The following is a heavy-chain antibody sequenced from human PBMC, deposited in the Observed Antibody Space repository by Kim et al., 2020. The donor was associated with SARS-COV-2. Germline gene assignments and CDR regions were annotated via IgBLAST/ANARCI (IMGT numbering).Heavy chain of an antibody. D-gene: IGHD3-10*01. V-gene: IGHV3-64*01. CDR3: ARDGMVGGVMGFDY. Sequence: ANSGKGRFTLSRDNSKNTLDLHMGRLRAEDMAVYYCARDGMVGGVMGFDYWGQGTLVTVSS. J-gene: IGHJ4*02.